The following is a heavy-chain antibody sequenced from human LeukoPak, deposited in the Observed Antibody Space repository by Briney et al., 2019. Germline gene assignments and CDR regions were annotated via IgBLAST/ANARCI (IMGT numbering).Heavy chain of an antibody. J-gene: IGHJ4*02. CDR2: INPNSGGT. V-gene: IGHV1-2*02. D-gene: IGHD2-2*01. CDR3: ARGYIVVVPAAIGY. CDR1: GYTFTGYY. Sequence: ASVKVFCKASGYTFTGYYMHWVRQAPGQGLEWMGWINPNSGGTNYAQKFQGRVTMTRDTSISTAYMELSRLRSDDTAVYYCARGYIVVVPAAIGYWGQGTLVTVSS.